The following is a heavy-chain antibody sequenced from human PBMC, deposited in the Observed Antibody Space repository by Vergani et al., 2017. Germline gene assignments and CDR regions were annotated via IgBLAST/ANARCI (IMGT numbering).Heavy chain of an antibody. J-gene: IGHJ6*02. D-gene: IGHD5-18*01. V-gene: IGHV4-59*08. CDR3: ARWIQLYYYGMDV. CDR2: IYYSGST. Sequence: QVQLQESGPGLVQPSETLSLPCTVPGRSISRYYRSWSRPPPGTGLAWIRSIYYSGSTYYNPSLKSRVTISVDTSKNQFSLKLSSVTAADTAVYYCARWIQLYYYGMDVWGQGTTVTVSS. CDR1: GRSISRYY.